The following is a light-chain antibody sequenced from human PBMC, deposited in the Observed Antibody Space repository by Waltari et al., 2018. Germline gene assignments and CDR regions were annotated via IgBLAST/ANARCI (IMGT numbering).Light chain of an antibody. Sequence: QSVLTQPPSVSGAPGQRITIPCTGTSPNIGAGYDVPWYLQLPGTAPKLPILGNNNRPSGVPDRFSASKSDTSASLAITGLQAEDEADYYCQSYDSSLSGVLFGGGTKLTVL. V-gene: IGLV1-40*01. CDR2: GNN. J-gene: IGLJ2*01. CDR3: QSYDSSLSGVL. CDR1: SPNIGAGYD.